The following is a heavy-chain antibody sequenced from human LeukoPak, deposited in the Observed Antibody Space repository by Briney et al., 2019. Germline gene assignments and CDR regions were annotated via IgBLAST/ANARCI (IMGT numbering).Heavy chain of an antibody. J-gene: IGHJ3*02. Sequence: GGSLRLSCAASGFTFSDYYMSWIRQAPGKGLEWVSYITSSDSTIYYADSVKGRFTISRDNAKSSLYLQMNSLRAEDTAVFYCARGPILGYGFDIWGQGTVVTVSS. CDR3: ARGPILGYGFDI. CDR2: ITSSDSTI. D-gene: IGHD3-10*01. V-gene: IGHV3-11*04. CDR1: GFTFSDYY.